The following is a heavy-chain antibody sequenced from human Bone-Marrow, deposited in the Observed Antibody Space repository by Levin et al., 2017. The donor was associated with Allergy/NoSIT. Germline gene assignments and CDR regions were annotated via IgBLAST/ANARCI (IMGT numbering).Heavy chain of an antibody. V-gene: IGHV3-21*01. D-gene: IGHD3-16*01. CDR3: AKLSSTGDHSDAYFDS. CDR2: ISPTSNYI. Sequence: GESLKISCEASGFNFKIYGMVWVRQAPGKALEWVSSISPTSNYIFYADSLKGRFTISRANSKNSLYLQMNGLTGEDTAVYFCAKLSSTGDHSDAYFDSWGQGTLVSVSS. CDR1: GFNFKIYG. J-gene: IGHJ4*02.